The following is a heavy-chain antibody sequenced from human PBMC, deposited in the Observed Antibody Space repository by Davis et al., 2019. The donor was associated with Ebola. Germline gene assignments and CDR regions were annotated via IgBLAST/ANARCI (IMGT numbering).Heavy chain of an antibody. V-gene: IGHV4-34*01. Sequence: SETLSLTCAVYGGSFSGYYWSWIRQPPGKRLEWNGEINHSGSTNYNPSLKSRVTISVDTSKNQFSLNLSSVTAADTAVYYCARGPKLWLGFWGQGTLVTVSS. CDR2: INHSGST. CDR3: ARGPKLWLGF. D-gene: IGHD5-18*01. CDR1: GGSFSGYY. J-gene: IGHJ4*02.